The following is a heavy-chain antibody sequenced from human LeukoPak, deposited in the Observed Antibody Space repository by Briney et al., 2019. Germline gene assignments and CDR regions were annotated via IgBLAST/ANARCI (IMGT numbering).Heavy chain of an antibody. CDR2: INPSGGST. V-gene: IGHV1-46*01. D-gene: IGHD2-2*01. J-gene: IGHJ6*04. CDR3: ATAGYCSSTSCPYYYYYGMNV. Sequence: ASVKVSCKASGYTFTSYYMHWVRQAPGQGLEWMGIINPSGGSTSYAQKFQGRVTMTRDTSTSTVYMELSSLRSEDTAVYYCATAGYCSSTSCPYYYYYGMNVWGKGTTVTVSS. CDR1: GYTFTSYY.